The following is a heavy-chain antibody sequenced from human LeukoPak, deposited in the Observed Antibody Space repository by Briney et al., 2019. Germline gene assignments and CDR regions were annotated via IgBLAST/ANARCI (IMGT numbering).Heavy chain of an antibody. CDR3: ARVNYDILTGYSWGGDY. Sequence: GGSLRLSCAASGFTFDDYGMSWVRQAPGKGLEWVSGINWNGGSTVYADSVKGRFTISRDNAKNSLYLQMNSVRAEDTALHYCARVNYDILTGYSWGGDYWGQGTLVTVSS. CDR2: INWNGGST. CDR1: GFTFDDYG. D-gene: IGHD3-9*01. V-gene: IGHV3-20*04. J-gene: IGHJ4*02.